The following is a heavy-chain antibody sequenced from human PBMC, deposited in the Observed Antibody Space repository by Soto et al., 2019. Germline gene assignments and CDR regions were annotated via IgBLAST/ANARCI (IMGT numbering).Heavy chain of an antibody. V-gene: IGHV1-2*04. CDR1: GYTFTGYY. D-gene: IGHD3-9*01. Sequence: ASVKVSCKASGYTFTGYYMHWVRQAPGQGLEWMGWINPNSGGTNYAQKFQGWVTMTRDTSISTAYMELSRLRSDDTAVYYCARELHYDILTGTKNGMDVWGQGTTVTV. CDR2: INPNSGGT. J-gene: IGHJ6*02. CDR3: ARELHYDILTGTKNGMDV.